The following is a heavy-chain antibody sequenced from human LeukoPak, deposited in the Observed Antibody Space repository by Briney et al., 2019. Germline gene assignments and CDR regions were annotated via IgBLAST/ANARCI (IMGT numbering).Heavy chain of an antibody. V-gene: IGHV4-39*01. J-gene: IGHJ4*02. CDR3: ARYVVVVAATLFAFDY. CDR2: IYYSGST. D-gene: IGHD2-15*01. CDR1: GGSISSSSYY. Sequence: SETLSLTCTVSGGSISSSSYYWGWIRQPPGKGLEWIGSIYYSGSTYYNPSLKSRVTISVDTSKNQFSLKLSSVTAADTAVYYCARYVVVVAATLFAFDYWGQGTLVTVSS.